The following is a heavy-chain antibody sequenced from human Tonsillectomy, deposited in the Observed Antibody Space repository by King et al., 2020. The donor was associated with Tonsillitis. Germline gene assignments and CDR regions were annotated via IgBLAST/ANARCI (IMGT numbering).Heavy chain of an antibody. CDR2: IYYSGST. Sequence: VQLQESGPGLVKPSETLSLTCTVSGGSISSYYWSWIRQPPGKGLEWIGYIYYSGSTNYNPSLQSRVTISVDTSKNQFSLKLSSVTAADTAVYYCAGSNTSPSGRLGDIWGQGTMVTVSS. CDR1: GGSISSYY. J-gene: IGHJ3*02. V-gene: IGHV4-59*08. CDR3: AGSNTSPSGRLGDI. D-gene: IGHD2-2*01.